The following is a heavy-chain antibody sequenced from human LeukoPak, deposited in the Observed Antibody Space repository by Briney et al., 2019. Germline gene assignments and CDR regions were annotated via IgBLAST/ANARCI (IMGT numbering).Heavy chain of an antibody. D-gene: IGHD1-26*01. CDR2: VNNDGTGT. Sequence: GGSLRLSCAGSGFTFGSYWMYWVRQAPEKGLVCISRVNNDGTGTYYADSVRARFTVSRDNARNTLFLQMSSLRAEDTAVYYCARGTIVGATLYWFDPWGQGTLVTVSS. V-gene: IGHV3-74*01. CDR1: GFTFGSYW. J-gene: IGHJ5*02. CDR3: ARGTIVGATLYWFDP.